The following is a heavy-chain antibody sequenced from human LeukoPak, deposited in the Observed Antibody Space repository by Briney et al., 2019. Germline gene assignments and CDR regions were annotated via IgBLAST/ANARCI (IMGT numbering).Heavy chain of an antibody. CDR1: GGSISTYY. J-gene: IGHJ5*02. Sequence: SETLSLTCTVSGGSISTYYWTWIRQPPGKGLEWIGYIYYSGSTHYNPSLKSRVTISVDTSRNQFSLKLTSVTAADTAVYYCARGSSGGWFDPWGQGTLVTVSS. CDR3: ARGSSGGWFDP. CDR2: IYYSGST. D-gene: IGHD2-15*01. V-gene: IGHV4-59*01.